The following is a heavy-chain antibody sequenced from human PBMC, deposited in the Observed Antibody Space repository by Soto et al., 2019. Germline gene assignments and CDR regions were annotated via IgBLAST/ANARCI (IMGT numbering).Heavy chain of an antibody. J-gene: IGHJ6*02. V-gene: IGHV4-61*01. CDR2: VYYSGST. CDR1: GGSVRRGRYY. D-gene: IGHD1-1*01. Sequence: SETLSLTCTVSGGSVRRGRYYWGWIRQPPGKGLEWIGYVYYSGSTNYNPSLKSRATISIDTFNDQFSLKLTSVTAADTAVYYCVRDPGLEPHYYSGMDVWGQGTTVTVSS. CDR3: VRDPGLEPHYYSGMDV.